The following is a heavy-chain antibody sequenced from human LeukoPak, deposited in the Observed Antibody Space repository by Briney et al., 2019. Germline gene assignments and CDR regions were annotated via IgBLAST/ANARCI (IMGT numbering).Heavy chain of an antibody. CDR3: GREFCDTHRCFFPDF. Sequence: ASVKVSCKASGYTFFSYGFSWVRQAPGQGLEWLGWISGSKGNTHYIQRLQGRITMTTDTSTSTACMELRSLRSDDTALYYCGREFCDTHRCFFPDFWGQGTLVTVSS. CDR2: ISGSKGNT. CDR1: GYTFFSYG. V-gene: IGHV1-18*01. D-gene: IGHD4/OR15-4a*01. J-gene: IGHJ4*02.